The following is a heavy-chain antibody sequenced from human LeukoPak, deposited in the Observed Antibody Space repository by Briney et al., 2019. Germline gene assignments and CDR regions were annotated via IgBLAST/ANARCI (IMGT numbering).Heavy chain of an antibody. V-gene: IGHV3-30*02. Sequence: GGSLRLSCAASGFTFSSYGMHWVRQAPGKGLEWVSFIRYDGSNKYYADSVKGRFTISRDNSKNTLYLQMNSLRAEDTAVYYCAKDWLHTFDYWGQGTLVTVSS. J-gene: IGHJ4*02. D-gene: IGHD5-24*01. CDR3: AKDWLHTFDY. CDR2: IRYDGSNK. CDR1: GFTFSSYG.